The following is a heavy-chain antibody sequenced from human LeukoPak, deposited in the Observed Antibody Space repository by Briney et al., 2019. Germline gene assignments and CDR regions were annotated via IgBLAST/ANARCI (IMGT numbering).Heavy chain of an antibody. CDR3: AHLLEVIGPGNGGFDI. V-gene: IGHV2-5*01. CDR2: IYWHDEK. Sequence: SGPTLVNPTQTLTLTCIVSGFSLTTDGVGVGWFRQPPGKALEWLALIYWHDEKRYSPSLKSRLSITKDTSRNQVVLKMTNMDPVDTATYHCAHLLEVIGPGNGGFDIWGQGTVVTVSS. J-gene: IGHJ3*02. CDR1: GFSLTTDGVG. D-gene: IGHD2-21*01.